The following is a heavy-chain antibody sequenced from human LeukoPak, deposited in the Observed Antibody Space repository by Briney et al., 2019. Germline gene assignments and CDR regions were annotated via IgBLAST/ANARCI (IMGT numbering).Heavy chain of an antibody. CDR3: APRGTDGVDWFDP. J-gene: IGHJ5*02. CDR2: ITSDSVAT. Sequence: GGSLRLSCGASGFTFSSRTMNWVRQPPGKVLEWVSTITSDSVATYYADSVKGRFTISRDNSKNTLYLQPNSLRVEDTAVHYCAPRGTDGVDWFDPWGQGTLVTVSS. D-gene: IGHD1-7*01. CDR1: GFTFSSRT. V-gene: IGHV3-23*01.